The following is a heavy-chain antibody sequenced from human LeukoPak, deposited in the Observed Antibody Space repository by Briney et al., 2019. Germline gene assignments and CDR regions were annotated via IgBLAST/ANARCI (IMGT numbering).Heavy chain of an antibody. D-gene: IGHD2-2*01. Sequence: GGSLRLSCAASRFTFSGSAMHWVRQASGKGLEWVGRIRSKANSYATAYAASVKGRFTISRDDSKNTAYLQMNSLKTEDTAVYYCTRWLGCSSTSCYYYYMDVWGKGTTVTVSS. V-gene: IGHV3-73*01. CDR3: TRWLGCSSTSCYYYYMDV. J-gene: IGHJ6*03. CDR1: RFTFSGSA. CDR2: IRSKANSYAT.